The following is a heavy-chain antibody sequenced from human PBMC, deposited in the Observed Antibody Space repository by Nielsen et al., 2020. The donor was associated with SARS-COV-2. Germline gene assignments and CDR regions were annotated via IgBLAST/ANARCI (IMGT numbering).Heavy chain of an antibody. CDR2: ISGSGGST. CDR1: GFTFSSYA. D-gene: IGHD1-20*01. J-gene: IGHJ4*02. Sequence: GESLKISCAASGFTFSSYAMSWVRQAPGKGLEWVSAISGSGGSTYYADSVKGRFTISRDNSKNTLYLQMNSLKTEDTAVYYCTTEGLITGTSFQYIWGQGTLVTVSS. V-gene: IGHV3-23*01. CDR3: TTEGLITGTSFQYI.